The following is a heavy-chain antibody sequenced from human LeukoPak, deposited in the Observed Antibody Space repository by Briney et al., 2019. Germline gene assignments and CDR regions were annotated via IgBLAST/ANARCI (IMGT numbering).Heavy chain of an antibody. D-gene: IGHD3-10*01. CDR2: ISSSSSTI. V-gene: IGHV3-48*01. J-gene: IGHJ4*02. CDR1: GFTFSSYS. CDR3: ARGPPYGSGSYVDY. Sequence: PGGSLRLSCAASGFTFSSYSMNWVRQAPGKGLEWVSYISSSSSTIYYADSVKGRFTISRDNAKNSLYLQMNSLRAEDTAVYYCARGPPYGSGSYVDYWGQGTLVSVSS.